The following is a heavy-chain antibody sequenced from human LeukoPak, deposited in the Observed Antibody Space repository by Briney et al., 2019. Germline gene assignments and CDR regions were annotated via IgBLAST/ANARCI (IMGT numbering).Heavy chain of an antibody. D-gene: IGHD6-13*01. CDR3: AKERLAAGSNWFDP. CDR2: VYYTGST. J-gene: IGHJ5*02. CDR1: GGSISSYY. V-gene: IGHV4-59*12. Sequence: PSETLSLTCTVSGGSISSYYWTWIRQPPGKGLEWIGYVYYTGSTNYSPSLKSRVTISVDTSKNQFSLKLRSVTAADTAVYYCAKERLAAGSNWFDPWGQGTLVTVSS.